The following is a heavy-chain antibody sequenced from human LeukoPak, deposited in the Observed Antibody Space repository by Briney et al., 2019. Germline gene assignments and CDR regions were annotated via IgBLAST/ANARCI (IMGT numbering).Heavy chain of an antibody. D-gene: IGHD4-17*01. V-gene: IGHV3-15*01. CDR3: TTSYHGDPHAFDI. J-gene: IGHJ3*02. Sequence: GGSLRLSCAASGFTFSNAWMSWVRQAPGKGLEWVGRIKSKTDGGTTDYAAPVKGRFTIPRDDSKNTLYLQMNSLKTEDTAVYYCTTSYHGDPHAFDIWGQGTMVTVSS. CDR2: IKSKTDGGTT. CDR1: GFTFSNAW.